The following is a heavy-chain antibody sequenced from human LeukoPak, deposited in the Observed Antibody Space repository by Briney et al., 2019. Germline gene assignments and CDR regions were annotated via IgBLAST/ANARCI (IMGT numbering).Heavy chain of an antibody. CDR1: GFTFDDYG. CDR3: ARDPGRCSSTSCYYYFDY. CDR2: INWNGGST. D-gene: IGHD2-2*01. V-gene: IGHV3-20*04. Sequence: PGGSLRLSCAASGFTFDDYGMSWVRQAPGKGLEWVSGINWNGGSTGYADSVKGRFTISRDNAKHSLYLQMNSLRAEDTALYYCARDPGRCSSTSCYYYFDYWGQGTLVTVSS. J-gene: IGHJ4*02.